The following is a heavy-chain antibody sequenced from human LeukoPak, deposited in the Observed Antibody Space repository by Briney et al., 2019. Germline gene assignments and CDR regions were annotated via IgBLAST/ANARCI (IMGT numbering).Heavy chain of an antibody. D-gene: IGHD4-17*01. CDR2: IYTSGST. V-gene: IGHV4-61*02. CDR1: GGSISSGSYY. Sequence: SQTLSLTCTVSGGSISSGSYYWSWIRQPAGKELEWIGRIYTSGSTNYNPSLKSRVTISVDTSKNQFSLKLSSVTAADTAVYYCASYGDYYYYGMDVWGQGTTVTVSS. J-gene: IGHJ6*02. CDR3: ASYGDYYYYGMDV.